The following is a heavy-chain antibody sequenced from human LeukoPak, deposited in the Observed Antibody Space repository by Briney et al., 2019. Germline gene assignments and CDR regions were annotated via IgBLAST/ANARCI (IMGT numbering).Heavy chain of an antibody. J-gene: IGHJ3*02. CDR2: IYYSGST. CDR3: ARRTPILKNYDSDPIDAFDI. V-gene: IGHV4-39*01. CDR1: GGSISSSSYY. D-gene: IGHD3-22*01. Sequence: PSETLSLTCTVSGGSISSSSYYWGWIRQPPGKGLEWIGSIYYSGSTYDNSSLKSRVTISVDTSKNQFSLRLSSVTAADTAVYYCARRTPILKNYDSDPIDAFDIWGQGTMVTVSS.